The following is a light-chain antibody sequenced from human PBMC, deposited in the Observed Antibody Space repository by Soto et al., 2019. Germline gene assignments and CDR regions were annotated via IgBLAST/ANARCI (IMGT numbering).Light chain of an antibody. V-gene: IGKV3-11*01. CDR3: QQRSSWPA. J-gene: IGKJ5*01. CDR1: QSVSSY. Sequence: EIVLTQSPATLSLSPGERATLSCRASQSVSSYVAWYQQKPGQAPRLLIYDASTRATGIPARFSGSGSGTDFTLTISSLEPDDFAVYYCQQRSSWPAFGQGTRLEIK. CDR2: DAS.